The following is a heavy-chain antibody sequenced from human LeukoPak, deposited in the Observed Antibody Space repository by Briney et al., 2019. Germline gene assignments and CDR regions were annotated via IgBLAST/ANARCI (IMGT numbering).Heavy chain of an antibody. CDR3: ARDPPGGAAAENNWFDP. D-gene: IGHD6-13*01. V-gene: IGHV4-34*01. J-gene: IGHJ5*02. Sequence: SETLSLTCAVYGGSFSGYYWSWIRQPPGKGLEWIGEINHSGSTNYNPSLKSRVTMSVDTSKNQFSLKLSSVTAADTAVYYCARDPPGGAAAENNWFDPWGQGTLVTVSS. CDR1: GGSFSGYY. CDR2: INHSGST.